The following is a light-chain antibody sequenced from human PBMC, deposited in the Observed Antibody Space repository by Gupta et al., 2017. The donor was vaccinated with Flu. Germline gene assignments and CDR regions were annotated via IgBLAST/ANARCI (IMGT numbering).Light chain of an antibody. CDR2: RAS. CDR3: QQSDSNALLT. V-gene: IGKV1-39*01. Sequence: SSLYASVGDRVTSTCRASQSINNYLDWYKKKPREGPKLLVYRASSWQSGVTSRFSGSGYGKDXTLTISXRQQEDCARYFCQQSDSNALLTFGXGTKVDIK. J-gene: IGKJ3*01. CDR1: QSINNY.